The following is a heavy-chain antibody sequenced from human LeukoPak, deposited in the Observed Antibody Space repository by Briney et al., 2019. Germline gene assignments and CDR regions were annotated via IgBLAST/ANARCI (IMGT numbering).Heavy chain of an antibody. CDR3: AKRSRPSDGSPFDY. J-gene: IGHJ4*02. CDR2: ISGSGDTT. V-gene: IGHV3-23*01. CDR1: GFTVSSNY. D-gene: IGHD5-24*01. Sequence: PGGSLRLSCAASGFTVSSNYMSWVRQAPGKGLEWVSVISGSGDTTHYADSVEGRFTISRDNSKRTVFLQMDSLSAEDTAVYYCAKRSRPSDGSPFDYWGQGILVLVSS.